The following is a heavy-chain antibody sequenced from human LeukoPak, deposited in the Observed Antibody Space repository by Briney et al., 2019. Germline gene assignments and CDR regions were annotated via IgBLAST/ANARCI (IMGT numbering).Heavy chain of an antibody. J-gene: IGHJ6*02. D-gene: IGHD3-3*01. V-gene: IGHV3-13*01. CDR1: GFTFSSYD. Sequence: GGSLRLSCAASGFTFSSYDMHWVRHATGKGLEWVSAIGTAGDTYYPGSVKGRFTISRENAKNSLYLQMNSLRAGDTAVYYCARGRDFWSGYSAHYYGMDVWGQGTTVTVSS. CDR2: IGTAGDT. CDR3: ARGRDFWSGYSAHYYGMDV.